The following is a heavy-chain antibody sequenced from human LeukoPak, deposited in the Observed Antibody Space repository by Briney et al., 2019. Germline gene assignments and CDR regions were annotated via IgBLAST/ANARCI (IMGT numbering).Heavy chain of an antibody. CDR2: IDWDDDK. D-gene: IGHD3-22*01. V-gene: IGHV2-70*11. Sequence: SGPTLVNPTQTLTLTCTFSGFSLSTSGMCVSWIRQPPGKALEWLARIDWDDDKYYSTSLKTRLTISKDTSKNQVVLTMTNMDPVDTATYYCARSATYYYDSSGPLNFDYWGQGTLVTVSS. J-gene: IGHJ4*02. CDR1: GFSLSTSGMC. CDR3: ARSATYYYDSSGPLNFDY.